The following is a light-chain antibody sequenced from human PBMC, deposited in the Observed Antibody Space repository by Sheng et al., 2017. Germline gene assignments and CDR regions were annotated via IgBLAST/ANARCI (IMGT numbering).Light chain of an antibody. J-gene: IGKJ4*01. Sequence: IQMTQSPPTLSASVGDRVTITCRASQSIGSWLAWYQQKPGKAPKLLIYKASSLESGVPSSFRGSGSGTEFTLTISSLEPEDFAIYYCQQRTVWPPLTFGGGTKVAIK. CDR3: QQRTVWPPLT. CDR2: KAS. CDR1: QSIGSW. V-gene: IGKV1-5*03.